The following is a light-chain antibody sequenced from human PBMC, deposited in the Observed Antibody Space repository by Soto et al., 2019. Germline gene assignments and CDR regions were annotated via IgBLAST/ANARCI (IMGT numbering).Light chain of an antibody. J-gene: IGKJ4*01. CDR1: PGISNY. CDR3: QKCDSAPLT. CDR2: ATS. Sequence: DIQMTQSPSSLSPSIGDRVTITCRASPGISNYLAWYQQKPGKVPKLLIYATSTLQSGVPSRFSGSGSGTDFTLTIDSLQPEDVATYYCQKCDSAPLTFGGGTKVEIK. V-gene: IGKV1-27*01.